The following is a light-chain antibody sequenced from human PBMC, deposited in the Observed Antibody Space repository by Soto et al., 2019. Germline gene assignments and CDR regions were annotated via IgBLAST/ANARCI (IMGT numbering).Light chain of an antibody. CDR2: GIS. J-gene: IGKJ5*01. CDR1: QSVSSN. Sequence: IVMKQSPGTLSLAPGQRAPLSCKASQSVSSNLAWYQQKPGQAPRLLIYGISKRATDIPDRFSGSGSGTEFTLTISSLRPEDFATYYCQQHGQWPITFGQGTRLEI. CDR3: QQHGQWPIT. V-gene: IGKV3D-15*01.